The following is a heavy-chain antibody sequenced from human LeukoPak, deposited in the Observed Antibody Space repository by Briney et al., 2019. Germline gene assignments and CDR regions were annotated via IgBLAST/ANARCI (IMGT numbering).Heavy chain of an antibody. V-gene: IGHV3-15*01. CDR2: IKSKTDGGTT. CDR3: TSTPYYYDSSGYLYYFDY. Sequence: KPGGSLRLSCAASGFTFSNAWMSWVRQAPGKGLEWVGRIKSKTDGGTTDYAAPVKGRFTISRDDSKNTLYLQLNSLKTEDTAVYYCTSTPYYYDSSGYLYYFDYWGQGTLVTVSS. CDR1: GFTFSNAW. D-gene: IGHD3-22*01. J-gene: IGHJ4*02.